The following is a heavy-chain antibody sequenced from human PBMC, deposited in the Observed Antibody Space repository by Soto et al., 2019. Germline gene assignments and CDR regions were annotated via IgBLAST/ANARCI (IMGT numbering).Heavy chain of an antibody. D-gene: IGHD3-10*01. CDR1: GGSISSYY. CDR2: IHYTGST. J-gene: IGHJ4*02. V-gene: IGHV4-59*01. Sequence: PSETLSLTCTVSGGSISSYYWSWIRQPPGKGLEWIGYIHYTGSTNYNPSLRSRITISVDTSKNQFSLKLSSVTAADTAVYYCAREGGSGSYYSPGGDDYWGQGTLVTVSS. CDR3: AREGGSGSYYSPGGDDY.